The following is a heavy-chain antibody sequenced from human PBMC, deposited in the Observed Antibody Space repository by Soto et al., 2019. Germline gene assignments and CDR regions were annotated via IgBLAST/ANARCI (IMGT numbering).Heavy chain of an antibody. CDR3: AREYYDILTGYPGSGMDV. CDR1: GGSFSGYD. Sequence: PSETLSLTCAVYGGSFSGYDWSWIRQPPGKGLEWIGEINHSGSTNYNPSLKSRVTISVDTSKNQFSLKLISVTSSYTSFYYCAREYYDILTGYPGSGMDVLGQGTTVTVSS. D-gene: IGHD3-9*01. CDR2: INHSGST. J-gene: IGHJ6*02. V-gene: IGHV4-34*01.